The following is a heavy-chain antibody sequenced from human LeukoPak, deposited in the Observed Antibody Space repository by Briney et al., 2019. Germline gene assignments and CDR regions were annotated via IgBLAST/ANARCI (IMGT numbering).Heavy chain of an antibody. Sequence: PGGSLRLSCAASGLMFSTYAVSWVRQAPGKGLEWVGRIKSKTDGGTTDYAAPVKGRFTISRDDSKNTLYLQMNSLKTEDTAVYYCTRSFWRSGWYFDYWGQGTLVTVSS. CDR1: GLMFSTYA. D-gene: IGHD6-19*01. CDR3: TRSFWRSGWYFDY. J-gene: IGHJ4*02. V-gene: IGHV3-15*01. CDR2: IKSKTDGGTT.